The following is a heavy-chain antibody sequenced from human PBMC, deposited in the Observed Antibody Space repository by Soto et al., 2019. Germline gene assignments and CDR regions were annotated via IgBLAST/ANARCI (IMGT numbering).Heavy chain of an antibody. CDR1: GFTFTSYA. D-gene: IGHD3-22*01. Sequence: PWWALGLSCASSGFTFTSYAMSWVRQAPGKGLQWVSAISGSGGSTYYADSVKGRFTISRDNSKNTLYLQMNSLRAEDTAIYYCAKDGDSNGYYLYYFDYWGQGTLVTVSS. CDR2: ISGSGGST. CDR3: AKDGDSNGYYLYYFDY. J-gene: IGHJ4*02. V-gene: IGHV3-23*01.